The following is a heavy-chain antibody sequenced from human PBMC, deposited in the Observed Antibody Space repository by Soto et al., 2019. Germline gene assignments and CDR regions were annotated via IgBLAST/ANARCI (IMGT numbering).Heavy chain of an antibody. D-gene: IGHD5-18*01. CDR1: GYTFTSYY. CDR3: AREGKLSSDTDGEGPLEY. V-gene: IGHV1-46*01. J-gene: IGHJ4*02. CDR2: INPSGGST. Sequence: ASVKVSCKASGYTFTSYYMHWVRQAPGQGLEWMGIINPSGGSTSYAQKFQGRVTMTRDTSTSTVYMELSSLRSEDTAVYYCAREGKLSSDTDGEGPLEYWRQGTLVTVSS.